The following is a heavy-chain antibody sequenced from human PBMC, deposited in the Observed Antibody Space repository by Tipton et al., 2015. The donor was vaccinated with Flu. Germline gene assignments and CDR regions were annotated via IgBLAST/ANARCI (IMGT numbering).Heavy chain of an antibody. D-gene: IGHD2-8*01. J-gene: IGHJ4*02. CDR1: GGSISIYY. Sequence: TLSLTCTVSGGSISIYYWNWIRQPAGRGLEWIGRMDGNGNTNYNPSLIGRVILSVDTSKNQFSLNLSSVTAADTAVYYCTPDVLVRVLWGQGTLVTVSS. V-gene: IGHV4-4*07. CDR2: MDGNGNT. CDR3: TPDVLVRVL.